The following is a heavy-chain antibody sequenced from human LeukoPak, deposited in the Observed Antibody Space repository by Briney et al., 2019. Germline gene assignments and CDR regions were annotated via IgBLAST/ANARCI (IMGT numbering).Heavy chain of an antibody. D-gene: IGHD1-26*01. V-gene: IGHV4-59*08. CDR3: ARSDYSGSYFFDY. J-gene: IGHJ4*02. CDR2: IYYRGIT. CDR1: SGSISIYY. Sequence: SDTLSLTCTLSSGSISIYYWSWIRQPPGRGRECIGYIYYRGITNYNPSRKSRVTISVKTSKNQFSLKLTSVAAADTAVYYCARSDYSGSYFFDYWGQGTLVTVS.